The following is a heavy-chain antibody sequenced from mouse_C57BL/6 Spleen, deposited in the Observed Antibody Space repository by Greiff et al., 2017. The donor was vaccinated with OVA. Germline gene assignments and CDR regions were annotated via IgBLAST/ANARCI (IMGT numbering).Heavy chain of an antibody. CDR2: IYPGSGST. CDR1: GYTFTSYW. D-gene: IGHD1-1*01. J-gene: IGHJ3*01. V-gene: IGHV1-55*01. CDR3: ARGYGDGSTPFAY. Sequence: VQLQQPGAELMKPGASVKMSCKASGYTFTSYWITWVKQRPGQGLEWIGDIYPGSGSTNYNEKFKSKATLTVDTSSSTAYMQLSSLTSEDSAVYYCARGYGDGSTPFAYWGQGTLVTVSA.